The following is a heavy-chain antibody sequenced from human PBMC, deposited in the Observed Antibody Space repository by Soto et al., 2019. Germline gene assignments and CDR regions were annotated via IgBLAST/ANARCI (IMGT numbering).Heavy chain of an antibody. V-gene: IGHV1-69*12. CDR2: IIPIFGTA. Sequence: QVQLVQSGAEGKKPGSSVKVSCKASGGPFRSYAISGVRKPPGQGLEWMGGIIPIFGTANYAQKFQGRVTITADESTSTAYMELSSLRSEDTAVYYCASRTETYSYYYYGMDVWGQGTTVTVSS. CDR3: ASRTETYSYYYYGMDV. J-gene: IGHJ6*02. CDR1: GGPFRSYA. D-gene: IGHD4-4*01.